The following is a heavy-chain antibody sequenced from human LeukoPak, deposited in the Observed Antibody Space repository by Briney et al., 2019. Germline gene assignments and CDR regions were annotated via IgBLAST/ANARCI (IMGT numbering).Heavy chain of an antibody. V-gene: IGHV2-5*01. CDR2: IYRNHDK. Sequence: KKPGPTLVNPTQTLTLTCTFSGISLSTSGAGRGWIRQPPGKALERLTLIYRNHDKRYSPSLKSRLTIAKDTCKNQVVLTMTNMDPVDTATYYCAQIATYYYDSSGYHLELFDIWGQGTMVTVSS. CDR3: AQIATYYYDSSGYHLELFDI. D-gene: IGHD3-22*01. CDR1: GISLSTSGAG. J-gene: IGHJ3*02.